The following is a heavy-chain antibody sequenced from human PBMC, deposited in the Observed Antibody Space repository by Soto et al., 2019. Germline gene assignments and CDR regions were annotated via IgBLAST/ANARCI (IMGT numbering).Heavy chain of an antibody. J-gene: IGHJ4*02. V-gene: IGHV4-61*01. CDR3: ASGDYGDVDY. Sequence: PSETLSLTCTVSGGSVSSGSYYWSWIRQPPGKGLEWIGYIYYSGSTNYNPSLKSRVTISVDTSKNQFSLKLSSVTAADTAVYYCASGDYGDVDYWGQGTLVTVSS. CDR2: IYYSGST. CDR1: GGSVSSGSYY. D-gene: IGHD4-17*01.